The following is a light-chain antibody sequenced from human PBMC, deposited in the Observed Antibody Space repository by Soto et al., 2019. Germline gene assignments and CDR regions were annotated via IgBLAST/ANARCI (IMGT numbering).Light chain of an antibody. J-gene: IGKJ5*01. CDR3: QQYNNWPPIT. V-gene: IGKV3-15*01. CDR1: QSVSSN. CDR2: GAS. Sequence: EVVLTQSPATLSLSPGERATLSCRASQSVSSNLAWYQQKPGQAPRLLIYGASTRATDIPARFSGSGSGTEFTLTISSLQSQDFAIYYCQQYNNWPPITFGQGTRLEIK.